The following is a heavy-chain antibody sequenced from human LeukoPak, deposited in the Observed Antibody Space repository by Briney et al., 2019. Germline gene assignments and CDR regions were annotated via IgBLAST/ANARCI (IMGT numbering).Heavy chain of an antibody. V-gene: IGHV3-23*01. CDR2: ISVSGNT. D-gene: IGHD5-12*01. CDR1: GFTLSSYA. CDR3: ARESGYAVGDF. J-gene: IGHJ4*02. Sequence: GGSLRLSCAASGFTLSSYAMSWVRQAPGKGLEWVSAISVSGNTYHADSVKGRFTISRDSSKNTLYLQMNRLRADDTAVYYCARESGYAVGDFWGRGTLVTVSS.